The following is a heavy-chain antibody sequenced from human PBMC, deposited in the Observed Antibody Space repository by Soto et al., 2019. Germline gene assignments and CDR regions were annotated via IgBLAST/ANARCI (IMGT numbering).Heavy chain of an antibody. V-gene: IGHV1-69*01. CDR2: IIPIFGTA. CDR1: GGTFSSYA. Sequence: QVQLVQSGAEVKKPGSSVKVSCKASGGTFSSYAISWVRQAPGQGLEWMGGIIPIFGTANYAQKFQGRVTITADESTSTAYMELSSLRSEDTAVYYCARIYPPRLRFLEWLLSYYYYGMDVWGQGTTVTVSS. J-gene: IGHJ6*02. CDR3: ARIYPPRLRFLEWLLSYYYYGMDV. D-gene: IGHD3-3*01.